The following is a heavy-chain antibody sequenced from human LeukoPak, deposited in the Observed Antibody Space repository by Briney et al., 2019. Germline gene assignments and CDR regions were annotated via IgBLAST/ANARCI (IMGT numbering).Heavy chain of an antibody. V-gene: IGHV4-59*01. CDR3: VRGHLVGGWFKYDAFDI. CDR2: IYHSGST. J-gene: IGHJ3*02. CDR1: GDSISIYY. Sequence: SETLSLTCPVSGDSISIYYWNWIRQPPGKGLEWIGYIYHSGSTNYNPSLKSRVTISIDTSRKHFSLKLSSVTAADTAVYYCVRGHLVGGWFKYDAFDIWGQGTMVTVSS. D-gene: IGHD6-19*01.